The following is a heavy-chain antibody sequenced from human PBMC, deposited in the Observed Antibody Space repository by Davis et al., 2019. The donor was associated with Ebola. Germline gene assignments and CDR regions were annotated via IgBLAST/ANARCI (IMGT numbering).Heavy chain of an antibody. V-gene: IGHV3-15*01. CDR3: IVGQYSYGYFDF. Sequence: LSLTCAASGFTFSSYSMNWVRQAPGKGLEWVGRIKSKNDGETIDYAAPVEGRFTISRDASKSTLYLQMNSLKTEDTAVYYCIVGQYSYGYFDFWGQGTLVTVSS. J-gene: IGHJ4*02. CDR1: GFTFSSYS. D-gene: IGHD5-18*01. CDR2: IKSKNDGETI.